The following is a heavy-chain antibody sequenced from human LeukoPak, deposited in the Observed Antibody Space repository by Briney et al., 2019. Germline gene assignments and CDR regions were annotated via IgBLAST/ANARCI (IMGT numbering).Heavy chain of an antibody. J-gene: IGHJ6*03. D-gene: IGHD1-1*01. CDR3: AKGGNERGAETDYMDV. Sequence: SVKVSCKASGGTFSSYAISWVRQAPGQGLEWMGGIIPIFGTANYAQKFQGRVTITADKSTSTAYMELSSLRSEDTAVYYCAKGGNERGAETDYMDVWGKGTTVTVSS. CDR1: GGTFSSYA. V-gene: IGHV1-69*06. CDR2: IIPIFGTA.